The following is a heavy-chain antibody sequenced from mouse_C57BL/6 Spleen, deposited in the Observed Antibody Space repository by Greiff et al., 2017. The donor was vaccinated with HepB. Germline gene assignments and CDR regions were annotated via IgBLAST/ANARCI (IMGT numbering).Heavy chain of an antibody. CDR3: ARSAALAMDY. V-gene: IGHV1-18*01. CDR1: GYTFTDYN. CDR2: INPNNGGT. J-gene: IGHJ4*01. Sequence: EVKLEESGPELVKPGASVKIPCKASGYTFTDYNMDWVKQSHGKSLEWIGDINPNNGGTIYNQKFKGKATLTVDKSSSTAYMELRSLTSEDTAVYYCARSAALAMDYWGQGTSVTVSS.